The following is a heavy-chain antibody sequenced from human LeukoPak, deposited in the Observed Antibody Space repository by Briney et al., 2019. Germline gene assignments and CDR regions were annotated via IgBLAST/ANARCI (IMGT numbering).Heavy chain of an antibody. CDR1: GGTFSSYA. CDR3: ARLGYYDSSGYYRVGAFDI. J-gene: IGHJ3*02. V-gene: IGHV1-69*05. D-gene: IGHD3-22*01. CDR2: IIPIFGTA. Sequence: SVKVSCRASGGTFSSYAISWVRQAPGQGLEWMGRIIPIFGTANYAQKFQGRVTITTDESTSTAYMELSSLRSEDTAVYYCARLGYYDSSGYYRVGAFDIWGQGTMVTVPS.